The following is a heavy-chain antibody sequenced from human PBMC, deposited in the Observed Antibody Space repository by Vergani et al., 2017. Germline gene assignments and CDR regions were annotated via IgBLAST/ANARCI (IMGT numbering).Heavy chain of an antibody. V-gene: IGHV1-24*01. D-gene: IGHD3-22*01. Sequence: QVQLVQSGSEVRKPGASVKVSCQVSGYSPTELTIHWVRQAPGKGLEWMGGFDPEHGEVTFAHHIQGRVTMTEDRSTDTVYMELSSLRPEDTALYYCAIGTDYYDSSGYDLDYWGQGTLVTVSS. CDR1: GYSPTELT. J-gene: IGHJ4*02. CDR2: FDPEHGEV. CDR3: AIGTDYYDSSGYDLDY.